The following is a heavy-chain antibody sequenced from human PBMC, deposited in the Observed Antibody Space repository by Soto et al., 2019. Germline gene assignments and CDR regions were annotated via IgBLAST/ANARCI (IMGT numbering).Heavy chain of an antibody. Sequence: SETLSLTCTVSGGSISSGDYYWSWIRQPPGKGLEWIGYIYYSGSTYYNPSLKSRVTISVDTSKNQFSLKLSSVTAADTAVYYCASGSLLWFGEFYFDYWGQGTLVTVSS. V-gene: IGHV4-30-4*01. CDR2: IYYSGST. J-gene: IGHJ4*02. CDR3: ASGSLLWFGEFYFDY. CDR1: GGSISSGDYY. D-gene: IGHD3-10*01.